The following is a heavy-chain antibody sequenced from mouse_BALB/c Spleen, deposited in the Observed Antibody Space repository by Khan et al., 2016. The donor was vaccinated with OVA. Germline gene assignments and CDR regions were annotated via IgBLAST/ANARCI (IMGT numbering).Heavy chain of an antibody. V-gene: IGHV9-3-1*01. J-gene: IGHJ3*01. CDR3: ERSEYYRYFDY. D-gene: IGHD2-14*01. CDR1: GYTFTNYG. Sequence: QIQLVQSGPELKKPGETVKISCMASGYTFTNYGMDWVKQAPGKGLKWMGWINTDTGEPTYADDFKGRFAFSLETSASTAYLQINNLKNEDTANYVCERSEYYRYFDYWGQGTLVTVSA. CDR2: INTDTGEP.